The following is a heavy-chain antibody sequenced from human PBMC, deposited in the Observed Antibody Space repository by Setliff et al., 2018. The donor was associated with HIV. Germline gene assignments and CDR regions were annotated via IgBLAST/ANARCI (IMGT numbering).Heavy chain of an antibody. CDR1: GGSFSGNY. D-gene: IGHD2-15*01. Sequence: LSLTCAIYGGSFSGNYWSWIRQPPGKGLEWIGEINYSGTTNHNPSLKSRVTISVDTSKKQFSLKLNSVTAADSAIYYCAATYCRGGGRDCPQMYDYWGQGSLVTVSS. CDR3: AATYCRGGGRDCPQMYDY. J-gene: IGHJ4*02. CDR2: INYSGTT. V-gene: IGHV4-34*01.